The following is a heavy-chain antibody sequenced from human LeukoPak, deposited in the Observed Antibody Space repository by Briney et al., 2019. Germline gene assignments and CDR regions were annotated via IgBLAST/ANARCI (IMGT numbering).Heavy chain of an antibody. V-gene: IGHV3-7*01. Sequence: GGSLRLSCAASGFTFSSYWMGWVRQAPGKGLEWVANIKQDGSEKYYVDSVRGRFTISRDNAKNSLYLQMNSLRAEDTAVYYCAELGITMIGGVWGKGTTVTISS. D-gene: IGHD3-10*02. CDR2: IKQDGSEK. J-gene: IGHJ6*04. CDR3: AELGITMIGGV. CDR1: GFTFSSYW.